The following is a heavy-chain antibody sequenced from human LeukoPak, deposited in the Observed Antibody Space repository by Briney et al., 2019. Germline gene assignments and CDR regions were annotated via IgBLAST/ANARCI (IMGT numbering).Heavy chain of an antibody. D-gene: IGHD3-9*01. J-gene: IGHJ4*02. CDR1: GFTFSSYS. CDR2: ISSSSSYI. V-gene: IGHV3-21*01. Sequence: PGGSLRLSCAASGFTFSSYSMNWVRQAPGKGLEWVSSISSSSSYIYYADSVKGRFTISRDNAKNSLYLQMNSLRAEDTAVYYCARDGDILTGYYLLRGWYFDYWGQGTLVTVSS. CDR3: ARDGDILTGYYLLRGWYFDY.